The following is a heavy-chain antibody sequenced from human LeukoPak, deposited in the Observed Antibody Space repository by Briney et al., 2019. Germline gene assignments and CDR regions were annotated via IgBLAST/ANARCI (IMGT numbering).Heavy chain of an antibody. D-gene: IGHD5-12*01. CDR1: GGSISSYY. CDR3: ARDPRSGYDLLDDY. Sequence: SETLSLTCTVSGGSISSYYWSWIRQPAGKGLEWIGRIYTSGSTNYNPSLKSRVTMSVDTSKNQFSLKLSSVTTADTAVYYCARDPRSGYDLLDDYWGQGTLVTVSS. J-gene: IGHJ4*02. V-gene: IGHV4-4*07. CDR2: IYTSGST.